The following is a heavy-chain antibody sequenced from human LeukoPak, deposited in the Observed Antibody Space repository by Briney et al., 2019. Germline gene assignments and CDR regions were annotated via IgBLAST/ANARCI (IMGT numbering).Heavy chain of an antibody. Sequence: SQTLSLTCTVSGGSISSGGYYWSWIRQHPGKGLEWIGYIYYSESTYYNPSLKSRVTISVDTSKNQFSLKLSSVTAADTAVYYCARDPFYYDSSGYQRWDAFDIWGQGTMVTVSS. V-gene: IGHV4-31*03. CDR1: GGSISSGGYY. D-gene: IGHD3-22*01. CDR2: IYYSEST. CDR3: ARDPFYYDSSGYQRWDAFDI. J-gene: IGHJ3*02.